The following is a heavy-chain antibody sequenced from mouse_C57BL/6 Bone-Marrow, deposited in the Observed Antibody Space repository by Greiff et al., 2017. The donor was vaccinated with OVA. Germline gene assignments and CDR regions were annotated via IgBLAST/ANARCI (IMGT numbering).Heavy chain of an antibody. Sequence: EVHLVESGGGLVQPKGSLKLSCAASGFSFNTYAMNWVRQAPGKGLEWVARIRSKSNNYATYYADSVKDRFTISRDDSESMLYLQMNNLKTEDTAMYYCVRFSPAYGSRGYFDVWGTGTTVTVSS. J-gene: IGHJ1*03. CDR3: VRFSPAYGSRGYFDV. CDR2: IRSKSNNYAT. D-gene: IGHD1-1*01. V-gene: IGHV10-1*01. CDR1: GFSFNTYA.